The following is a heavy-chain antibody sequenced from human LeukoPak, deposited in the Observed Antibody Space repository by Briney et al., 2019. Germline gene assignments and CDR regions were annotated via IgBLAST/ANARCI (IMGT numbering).Heavy chain of an antibody. CDR3: AKEAAAGSLRDTTPLYY. J-gene: IGHJ4*02. Sequence: GGSLRLSCAASGFTFSSYGMHWVRQAPGKGLEWVAFIRYDGSNKYYADSVKGRFTISRDNSKNTLYLQMNSLRAEDTAVYYCAKEAAAGSLRDTTPLYYWGQGTLVTVSS. CDR1: GFTFSSYG. D-gene: IGHD6-13*01. CDR2: IRYDGSNK. V-gene: IGHV3-30*02.